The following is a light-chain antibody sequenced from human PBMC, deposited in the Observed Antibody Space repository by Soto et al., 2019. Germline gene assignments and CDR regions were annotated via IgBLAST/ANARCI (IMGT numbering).Light chain of an antibody. CDR2: SSY. J-gene: IGLJ3*02. Sequence: QSVLTQPPSVSGTPGQRVTISCSGSSSNIGSNSVNWYQQFPGTAPRLLIYSSYQRPSGVPDRFSGSQSGTSASLAISGLQSDDEADYYCAAWDDSLNGVVFGGGTQLTVL. V-gene: IGLV1-44*01. CDR3: AAWDDSLNGVV. CDR1: SSNIGSNS.